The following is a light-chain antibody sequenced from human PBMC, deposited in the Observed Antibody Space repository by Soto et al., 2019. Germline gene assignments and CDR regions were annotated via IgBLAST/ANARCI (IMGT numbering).Light chain of an antibody. Sequence: EIVMTPSPATLSVSPGERATLSCRASQTLRRTYIAWYQQKPGQAPRVLIYGASKRATGIPDRFSGSGSGTDFSLTISRLEPEDFAVYYCHQYDNAPQTYGQGTKVDIK. V-gene: IGKV3-20*01. CDR1: QTLRRTY. CDR3: HQYDNAPQT. J-gene: IGKJ2*01. CDR2: GAS.